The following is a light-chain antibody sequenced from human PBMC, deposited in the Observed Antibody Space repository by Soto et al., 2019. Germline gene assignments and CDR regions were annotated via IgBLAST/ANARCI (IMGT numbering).Light chain of an antibody. J-gene: IGLJ2*01. Sequence: QSVLTQPASVSGSPGQSITISCTGSSSDVGGYNYVSWYQQHPGKAPKIMIYEVSNRPSGVSNRFSGSKSGNMASLTISGLQAEDEADYYCSSHTNSNTRIFGGGTKLTVL. CDR2: EVS. CDR1: SSDVGGYNY. CDR3: SSHTNSNTRI. V-gene: IGLV2-14*01.